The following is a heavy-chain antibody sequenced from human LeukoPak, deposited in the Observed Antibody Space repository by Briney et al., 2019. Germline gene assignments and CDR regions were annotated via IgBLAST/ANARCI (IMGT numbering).Heavy chain of an antibody. D-gene: IGHD1-1*01. CDR2: IYASGTT. J-gene: IGHJ4*02. Sequence: TSETLSLTCTVSGGSINSYFWSWIRQPAGKGLEWIGRIYASGTTNYNPSLKSRVTMSVDTSKNQFSLKLSSVTAADTAVYYCARDRGTWNDDGFDYWGQGTLVTVSS. CDR1: GGSINSYF. CDR3: ARDRGTWNDDGFDY. V-gene: IGHV4-4*07.